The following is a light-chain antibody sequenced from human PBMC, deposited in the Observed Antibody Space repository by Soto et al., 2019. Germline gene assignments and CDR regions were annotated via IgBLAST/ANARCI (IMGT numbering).Light chain of an antibody. V-gene: IGKV1D-12*01. CDR3: HQLNSFPIT. CDR1: QGINSW. Sequence: DIQMTQSPSSVSASVGDRVTITCRASQGINSWLAWYQQKPGRAPKLLIYAASSLQSGVPSRFSGSGSGTDLTITISSLQPEDFATYYCHQLNSFPITFGQGTRLEIK. CDR2: AAS. J-gene: IGKJ5*01.